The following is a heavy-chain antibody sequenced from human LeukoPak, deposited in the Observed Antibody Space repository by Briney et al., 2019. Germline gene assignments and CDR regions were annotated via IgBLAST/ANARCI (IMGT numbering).Heavy chain of an antibody. V-gene: IGHV3-15*01. Sequence: GGSLRLSCAASGFTFRDAGMSWVRQAPGKGLEWVGRIRSETDGGTTDYAAPVKGRFTISRDDSKSMVYLQMSSLKTEDTAVYFCAHRDTAMVRVDYWGQGTLVTVSS. CDR2: IRSETDGGTT. CDR1: GFTFRDAG. D-gene: IGHD5-18*01. CDR3: AHRDTAMVRVDY. J-gene: IGHJ4*02.